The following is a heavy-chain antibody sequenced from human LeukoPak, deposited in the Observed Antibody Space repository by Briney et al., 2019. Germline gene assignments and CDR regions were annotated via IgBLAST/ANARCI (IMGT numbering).Heavy chain of an antibody. CDR2: ISTGTGNP. Sequence: ASVKVSCKTSGYTFTNYAMNWVRQAPGQGLEFMGWISTGTGNPTYAQGFTGRIVFSLDTSVSTAYLHINTPKPEDTAVYYCAAIGAHSFDYWGQGTLVTVSS. CDR1: GYTFTNYA. V-gene: IGHV7-4-1*02. D-gene: IGHD3-10*01. CDR3: AAIGAHSFDY. J-gene: IGHJ4*02.